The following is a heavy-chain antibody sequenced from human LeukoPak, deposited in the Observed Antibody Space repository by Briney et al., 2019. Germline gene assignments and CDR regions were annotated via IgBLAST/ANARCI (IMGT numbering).Heavy chain of an antibody. J-gene: IGHJ4*02. CDR2: LTGNGAGT. Sequence: PGGSLRLSCVASGFTFSSSAMSWVRQAPGKGLEWVSALTGNGAGTYYADSVKGRFTISRDNSKNTMYLQVNSLRAEDTALYYCAKEAVEYFDYWGQGDLVTVSS. CDR3: AKEAVEYFDY. V-gene: IGHV3-23*01. CDR1: GFTFSSSA.